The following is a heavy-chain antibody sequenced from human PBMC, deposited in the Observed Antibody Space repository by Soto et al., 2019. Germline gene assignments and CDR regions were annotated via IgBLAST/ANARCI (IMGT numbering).Heavy chain of an antibody. CDR1: GGSISRYY. J-gene: IGHJ6*01. D-gene: IGHD3-3*01. CDR2: IFSIGTT. CDR3: GRDFYSFWRENLSYYGRHV. V-gene: IGHV4-59*13. Sequence: QVQLQESGPGLVRPSETLSLTCSVSGGSISRYYWSWIPQVPGRGLGRVCNIFSIGTTNYNPSLKSRVTISADTSMNPLYLKLNAVPAADTAVYYCGRDFYSFWRENLSYYGRHVWGDGTTGTFSS.